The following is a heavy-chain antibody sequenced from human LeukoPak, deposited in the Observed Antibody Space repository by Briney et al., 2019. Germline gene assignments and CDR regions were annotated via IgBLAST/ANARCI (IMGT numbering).Heavy chain of an antibody. CDR1: GFTFSSYA. D-gene: IGHD3-22*01. CDR2: ISGSGGST. J-gene: IGHJ4*02. CDR3: AKDPFGIYYDSSGYWHY. V-gene: IGHV3-23*01. Sequence: GGSLRLSCAASGFTFSSYAMSWVRQAPGKGLEWVSAISGSGGSTYYADSVKGRFTISRDNSKNTLYLQMNSLRAEDTAVYHCAKDPFGIYYDSSGYWHYWGQGTLVTVSS.